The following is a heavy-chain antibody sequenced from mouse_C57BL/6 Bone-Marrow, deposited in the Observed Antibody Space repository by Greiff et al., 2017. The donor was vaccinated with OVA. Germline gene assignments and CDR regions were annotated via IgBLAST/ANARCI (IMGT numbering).Heavy chain of an antibody. CDR1: GFSLSTSGMG. V-gene: IGHV8-12*01. CDR2: IYWGDDK. Sequence: QVTLKVCGPGILQSSQTLSLSCSFSGFSLSTSGMGVSWIRQPSGKGLKWLAHIYWGDDKRYNPSLKSPPTISKDTSRNQVFLKITNVDTADTSTYDGARRDAPYLPNAMDYWGQGTSVTVSS. D-gene: IGHD1-1*01. J-gene: IGHJ4*01. CDR3: ARRDAPYLPNAMDY.